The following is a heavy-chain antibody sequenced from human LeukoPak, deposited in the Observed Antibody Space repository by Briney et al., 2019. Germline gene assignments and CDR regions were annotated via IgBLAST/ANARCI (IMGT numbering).Heavy chain of an antibody. J-gene: IGHJ4*02. CDR2: ISGSGGST. D-gene: IGHD3-16*02. CDR1: GLSLSTYV. Sequence: GGSLRLSCAASGLSLSTYVMSWVRQAPGKGLEWVSTISGSGGSTFYADPVKGRFTISRDISKNTLYLQMNNLRAEETAVYYCAGRGSMITFGGVIAYFQYWGQGTLVTVPS. V-gene: IGHV3-23*01. CDR3: AGRGSMITFGGVIAYFQY.